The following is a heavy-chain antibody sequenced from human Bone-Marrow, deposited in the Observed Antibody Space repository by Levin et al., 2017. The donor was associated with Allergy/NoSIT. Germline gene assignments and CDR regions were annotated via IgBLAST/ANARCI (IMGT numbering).Heavy chain of an antibody. D-gene: IGHD2-8*01. V-gene: IGHV4-31*03. J-gene: IGHJ4*02. CDR3: VRMNSDCTHAHSLCYKGLFDY. Sequence: KASETLSLTCTVSGGSITSENYYWSWSRQFPGKGLEWIGFVHYSGNTDYKPSLKSRVSISVDTSKNQFSLKLTSVSAADTAVYYCVRMNSDCTHAHSLCYKGLFDYWGQGILVTVSS. CDR2: VHYSGNT. CDR1: GGSITSENYY.